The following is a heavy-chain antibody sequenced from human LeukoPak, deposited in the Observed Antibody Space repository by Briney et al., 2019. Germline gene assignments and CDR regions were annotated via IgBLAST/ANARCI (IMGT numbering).Heavy chain of an antibody. J-gene: IGHJ4*02. Sequence: SETLSLTCTVSGGSISSYYWSWIRQPPGKGLEWIGYIYYSGSTNYNPSLKSRVTISVDTSKNQFSLKPSSVTAADTAVYYCARVLEDYDFWSGYPYYFDYWGQGTLVTVSS. CDR1: GGSISSYY. V-gene: IGHV4-59*01. D-gene: IGHD3-3*01. CDR2: IYYSGST. CDR3: ARVLEDYDFWSGYPYYFDY.